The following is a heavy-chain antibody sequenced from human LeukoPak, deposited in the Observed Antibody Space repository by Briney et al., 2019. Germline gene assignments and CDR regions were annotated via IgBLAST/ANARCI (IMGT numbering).Heavy chain of an antibody. CDR2: ISAYNGNT. D-gene: IGHD2-2*01. CDR3: ARLCSSTSCYPHYYYGMDV. Sequence: ASVKVSCKASGYTFTSHGISWVRQAPGQGLEWMGWISAYNGNTNYAQNLQGRVTMTTDTSTSTAYMELRSLRSDDTAVYYCARLCSSTSCYPHYYYGMDVWGKGTTVTVSS. CDR1: GYTFTSHG. V-gene: IGHV1-18*04. J-gene: IGHJ6*04.